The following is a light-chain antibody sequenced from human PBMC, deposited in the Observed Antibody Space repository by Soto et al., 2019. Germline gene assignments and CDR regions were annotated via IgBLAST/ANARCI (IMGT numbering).Light chain of an antibody. V-gene: IGKV1-27*01. CDR2: AAS. J-gene: IGKJ4*01. CDR3: QKYNSAPLT. Sequence: DIQMTQSPSSLSASVGDRVTITCRASQSISSWLAWYRQKPGKIPNLLIYAASTLQAGVPSRFSGSGSGTDFTLTISSLQPEDVAAYYCQKYNSAPLTFGGGTKVDIK. CDR1: QSISSW.